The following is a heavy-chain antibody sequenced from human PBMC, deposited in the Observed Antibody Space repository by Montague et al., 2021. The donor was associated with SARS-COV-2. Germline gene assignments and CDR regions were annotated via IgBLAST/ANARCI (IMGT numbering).Heavy chain of an antibody. D-gene: IGHD3-16*01. CDR2: INHSGST. V-gene: IGHV4-34*01. Sequence: ETLSLTCAVYGGSFSGYYWTWIRQSPGRGLEWIAEINHSGSTNYNWSLKSRVSISVDTSKNQFSLSLSSVTVADTAVYYCARWDPQIMTLVGLRGKSASDFWGQGTLVTVSS. CDR3: ARWDPQIMTLVGLRGKSASDF. J-gene: IGHJ4*02. CDR1: GGSFSGYY.